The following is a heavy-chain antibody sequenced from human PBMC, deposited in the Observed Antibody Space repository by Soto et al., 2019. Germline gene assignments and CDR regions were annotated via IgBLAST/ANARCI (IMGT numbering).Heavy chain of an antibody. J-gene: IGHJ4*02. D-gene: IGHD5-12*01. CDR3: ARPFRGGYPYYFDY. CDR2: IDPSDSHA. CDR1: GYSFSSYW. Sequence: GESLKISCRGSGYSFSSYWISWVRQMPGKALEWMGKIDPSDSHANYSPSLQGHVTISADKSISTAYLQWSSLKASDTAMYYCARPFRGGYPYYFDYWGQGTLVTVSS. V-gene: IGHV5-10-1*01.